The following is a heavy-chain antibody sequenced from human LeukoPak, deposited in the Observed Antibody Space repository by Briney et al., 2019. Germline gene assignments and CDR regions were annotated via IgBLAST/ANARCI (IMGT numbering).Heavy chain of an antibody. J-gene: IGHJ3*02. D-gene: IGHD1-26*01. CDR3: AREQIVGALLGGGDAFDI. CDR1: GGSFSGYY. V-gene: IGHV4-34*01. Sequence: SETLSLTCVVYGGSFSGYYWSWIRQPPGKGLEWIGEINHSGSTNYNPSLKSRVTISVDTSKNQFSLKLSSVTAADTAVYYCAREQIVGALLGGGDAFDIWGQGTMVTVSS. CDR2: INHSGST.